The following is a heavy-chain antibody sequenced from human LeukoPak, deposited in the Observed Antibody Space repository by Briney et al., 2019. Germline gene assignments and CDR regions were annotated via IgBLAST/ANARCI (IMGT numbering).Heavy chain of an antibody. D-gene: IGHD4-17*01. V-gene: IGHV3-20*04. CDR1: GCTFGNYG. CDR2: INWNGGST. CDR3: ARAQTYGDSRLLLDY. J-gene: IGHJ4*02. Sequence: GGSLRLSCAASGCTFGNYGMSWVRQAPGKGLEWVSGINWNGGSTGYADSVEGRFTISRDNAKNSQYLQMNSLSVEDTALYYCARAQTYGDSRLLLDYWGQGTLVTVSS.